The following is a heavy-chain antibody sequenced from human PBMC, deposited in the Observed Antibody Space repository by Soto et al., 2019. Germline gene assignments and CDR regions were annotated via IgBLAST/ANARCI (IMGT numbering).Heavy chain of an antibody. CDR3: ARNTAPFYYSSGYLDYVEY. CDR1: GYTFTSYG. J-gene: IGHJ4*02. CDR2: ISAYNGNT. Sequence: QVQLVQSGAEVKKPGASVKVSCKASGYTFTSYGISWVRQAPGQGLEWMGWISAYNGNTNYAQKLQGRVTMTTDTSTRTAYMELRSLRSDDTAVYYCARNTAPFYYSSGYLDYVEYWGQGTLVTVSS. D-gene: IGHD3-22*01. V-gene: IGHV1-18*01.